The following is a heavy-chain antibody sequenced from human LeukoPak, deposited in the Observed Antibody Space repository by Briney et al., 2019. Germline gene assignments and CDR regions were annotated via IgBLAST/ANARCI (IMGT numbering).Heavy chain of an antibody. CDR2: ISSSSSYI. D-gene: IGHD6-13*01. J-gene: IGHJ4*02. CDR1: GFTFSSYS. V-gene: IGHV3-21*01. Sequence: GGSLRLSCAASGFTFSSYSMNWVRQAPGKGLEWVSSISSSSSYIYYADSVKGRFTISRDNAKNSLYLQMNSLRAEDTAVYYCALTWDIAAAGALDYWGQGTLVTVSS. CDR3: ALTWDIAAAGALDY.